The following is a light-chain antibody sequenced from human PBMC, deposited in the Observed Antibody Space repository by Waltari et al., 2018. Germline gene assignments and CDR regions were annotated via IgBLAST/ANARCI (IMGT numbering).Light chain of an antibody. V-gene: IGLV1-51*01. CDR3: GTWDDSLNAEV. J-gene: IGLJ3*02. CDR2: DNY. CDR1: SSNIGNNY. Sequence: QSVLTQPPSVSAAPGQKVTISCSGSSSNIGNNYVSWYQHLPGTAPKRLIYDNYKRPSGVPGRFPGSKSGTSATLGITGLQTGDEADYYCGTWDDSLNAEVFGGGTQLTVL.